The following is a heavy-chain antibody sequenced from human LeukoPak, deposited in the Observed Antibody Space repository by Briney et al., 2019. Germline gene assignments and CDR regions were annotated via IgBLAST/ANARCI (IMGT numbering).Heavy chain of an antibody. V-gene: IGHV3-23*01. D-gene: IGHD3-3*01. J-gene: IGHJ4*02. CDR1: RFTFSNYA. Sequence: GGSLRLSCAASRFTFSNYAMSWVRQAPGKGLERVSTIGAGGGSTYYADSVKGRFIISRDNSRNTLYLQMDSLRAEDTALYYCAKVGEVITTSPLYYFDCWGQGTLVTVSS. CDR3: AKVGEVITTSPLYYFDC. CDR2: IGAGGGST.